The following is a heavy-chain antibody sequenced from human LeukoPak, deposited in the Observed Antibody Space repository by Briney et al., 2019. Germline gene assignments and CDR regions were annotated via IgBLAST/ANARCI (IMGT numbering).Heavy chain of an antibody. J-gene: IGHJ6*03. CDR3: ARDREGDVDLFYYYYYMDV. V-gene: IGHV4-39*07. Sequence: SETLSLTCTVSGVSISSSSYYWGWIRQPPGKGLEWIGSIYYSGSTYYNPSLKSRVTISVDTSKNQFSLKLSSVTAADTAVYYCARDREGDVDLFYYYYYMDVWGKGTTVTVSS. CDR2: IYYSGST. CDR1: GVSISSSSYY. D-gene: IGHD3-10*01.